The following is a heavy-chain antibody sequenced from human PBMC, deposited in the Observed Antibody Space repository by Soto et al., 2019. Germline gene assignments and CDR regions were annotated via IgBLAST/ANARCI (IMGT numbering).Heavy chain of an antibody. CDR1: GFTVSSDY. CDR2: VYSGGST. D-gene: IGHD2-15*01. V-gene: IGHV3-53*01. J-gene: IGHJ4*02. CDR3: ARGSGGWY. Sequence: EVLLVESGGGLIQPGGSLRLSCAASGFTVSSDYMTWVRQAPGKGLEWVSLVYSGGSTYHADSVKGRFTISRDKSKNTLYLQMDRLRAEDTAVYYCARGSGGWYWGQGTLVTVSS.